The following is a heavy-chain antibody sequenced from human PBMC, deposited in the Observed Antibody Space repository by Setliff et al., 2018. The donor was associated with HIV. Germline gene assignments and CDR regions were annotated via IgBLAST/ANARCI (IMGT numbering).Heavy chain of an antibody. V-gene: IGHV4-39*01. CDR3: ARHQYCTGGPCPRFDS. J-gene: IGHJ4*02. Sequence: PSETLSLTCTVSISSIGSGDHFWGWIRQPPGKGLEWIGTFYYNGNTYYNPSLNSRVTISADMPKNQFSLKLRSVTAADTAVYYCARHQYCTGGPCPRFDSWGQGTLVTVSS. CDR1: ISSIGSGDHF. CDR2: FYYNGNT. D-gene: IGHD2-8*02.